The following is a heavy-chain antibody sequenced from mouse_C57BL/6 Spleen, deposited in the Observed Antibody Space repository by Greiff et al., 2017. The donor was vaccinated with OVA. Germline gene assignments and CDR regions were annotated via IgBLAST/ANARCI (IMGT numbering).Heavy chain of an antibody. CDR2: IHPNSGST. CDR1: GYTFTSYW. D-gene: IGHD1-1*01. V-gene: IGHV1-64*01. Sequence: QVQLQQPGAELVKPGASVKLSCKASGYTFTSYWMHWVKQRPGQGLEWIGMIHPNSGSTNYNEKFKSKATLTVDKSSSTAYMQLSSLTSEDSAVYDCARNYSISYAMDYWGQGTSVTVSS. J-gene: IGHJ4*01. CDR3: ARNYSISYAMDY.